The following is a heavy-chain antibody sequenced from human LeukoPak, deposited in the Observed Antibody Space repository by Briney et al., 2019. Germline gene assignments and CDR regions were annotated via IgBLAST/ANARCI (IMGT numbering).Heavy chain of an antibody. CDR3: ARYSGSYGAFDI. V-gene: IGHV3-48*03. J-gene: IGHJ3*02. Sequence: AGGSLRLSCAASGFTFSSYEMNWVRQAPGKGLEWVSYISSSGSTIYYADSVKGRFTISRDNAKNSLYLQMNSLRAEDTAVYYCARYSGSYGAFDIWGQGTMVTVSS. CDR1: GFTFSSYE. CDR2: ISSSGSTI. D-gene: IGHD1-26*01.